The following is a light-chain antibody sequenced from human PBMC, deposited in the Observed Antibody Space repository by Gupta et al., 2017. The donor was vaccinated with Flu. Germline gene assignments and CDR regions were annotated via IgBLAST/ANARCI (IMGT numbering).Light chain of an antibody. V-gene: IGKV2-28*01. CDR1: QSLLHTNGVNQ. Sequence: PGEPASISCRSRQSLLHTNGVNQWGWYLQKPWQSPQLLIDLAYNRASGVHDRFSGSGSGTDFTLTISRVEAEDVGIYYCRQALHLPVIFGGGTKVEIK. CDR3: RQALHLPVI. J-gene: IGKJ4*01. CDR2: LAY.